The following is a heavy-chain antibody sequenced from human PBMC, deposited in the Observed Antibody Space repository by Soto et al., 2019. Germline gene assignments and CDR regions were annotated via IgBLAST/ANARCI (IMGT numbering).Heavy chain of an antibody. D-gene: IGHD3-3*01. CDR1: GFTFGDYA. V-gene: IGHV3-49*04. J-gene: IGHJ6*02. CDR2: IRSKAYGGTT. Sequence: GGSLRLSCTASGFTFGDYAMSWVRQAPGKGLEWVGFIRSKAYGGTTEYAASVKGRFTVSRDDSKSIAYLQMNSLKTEDTAVYYCTRDRQSITTFLYYYYGMDVWGQGTTVTVSS. CDR3: TRDRQSITTFLYYYYGMDV.